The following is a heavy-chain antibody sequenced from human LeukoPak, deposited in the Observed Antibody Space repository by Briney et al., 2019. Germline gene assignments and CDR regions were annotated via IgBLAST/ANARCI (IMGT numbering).Heavy chain of an antibody. D-gene: IGHD3-22*01. J-gene: IGHJ4*02. CDR3: ARDPYYYDSSGYYLDY. CDR1: GYTLTSYY. CDR2: INPSGGST. Sequence: GSVKVSCKASGYTLTSYYMHSVPPAPGQGLEWRGIINPSGGSTSYAQKVQGRVTMTRDTSTSTVYMELSSLRSEDTAVYYCARDPYYYDSSGYYLDYWGQGTLVTVSS. V-gene: IGHV1-46*01.